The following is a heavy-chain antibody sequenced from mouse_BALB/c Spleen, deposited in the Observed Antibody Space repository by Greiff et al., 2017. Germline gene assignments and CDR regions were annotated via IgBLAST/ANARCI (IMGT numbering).Heavy chain of an antibody. Sequence: EVKLQESGGGLVQPGGSRKLSCAASGFTFSSFGMHWVRQAPEKGLEWVAYISSGSSTIYYADTVKGRFTISRDNPKNTLFLQMTSLRSEDTAMYYCAREGYRYAWFAYWGQGTLVTVSA. V-gene: IGHV5-17*02. CDR3: AREGYRYAWFAY. D-gene: IGHD2-14*01. CDR1: GFTFSSFG. CDR2: ISSGSSTI. J-gene: IGHJ3*01.